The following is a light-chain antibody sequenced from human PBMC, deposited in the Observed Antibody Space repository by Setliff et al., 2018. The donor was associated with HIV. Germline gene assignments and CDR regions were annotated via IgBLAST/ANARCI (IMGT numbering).Light chain of an antibody. J-gene: IGLJ3*02. CDR3: LLSYSGVRV. CDR1: TGAVTSSRY. CDR2: ETN. V-gene: IGLV7-46*01. Sequence: QTVVTQEPSLTVSPGGTVTLTCGSSTGAVTSSRYVYWLQQKPGQAPRTLISETNNKQSWTPARFSASLLGGKAALTLSGAQPEDEADYYCLLSYSGVRVFGGGTKVTVL.